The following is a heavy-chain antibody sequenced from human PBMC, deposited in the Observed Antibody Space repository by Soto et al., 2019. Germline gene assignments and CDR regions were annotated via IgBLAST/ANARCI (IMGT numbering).Heavy chain of an antibody. CDR3: ARHGGFHDYDSSRYQFNGFDP. V-gene: IGHV4-39*01. CDR1: GGSISSSSYY. CDR2: IYYSGST. Sequence: SETLSLTCTVSGGSISSSSYYWGWIRQPPGKGLEWIGSIYYSGSTYYNPSLKSRVTISVDTSKNQFSLKLSSVTAADTAVYYCARHGGFHDYDSSRYQFNGFDPWGQGTLVTVSS. D-gene: IGHD3-22*01. J-gene: IGHJ5*02.